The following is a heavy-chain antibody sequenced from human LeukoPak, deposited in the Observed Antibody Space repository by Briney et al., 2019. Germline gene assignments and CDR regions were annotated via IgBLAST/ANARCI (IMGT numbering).Heavy chain of an antibody. CDR3: ARDSTGWQADSFDI. Sequence: GGSLRLPCVASGFTFGNHRMSWVRQAPGKGLEWVADIKQDGGETYYADFVRGRFTISRDNGKNSLYLQMNSLRVEDTAVYFCARDSTGWQADSFDIWGQGTKVTVSA. D-gene: IGHD2-8*02. J-gene: IGHJ3*02. CDR1: GFTFGNHR. V-gene: IGHV3-7*01. CDR2: IKQDGGET.